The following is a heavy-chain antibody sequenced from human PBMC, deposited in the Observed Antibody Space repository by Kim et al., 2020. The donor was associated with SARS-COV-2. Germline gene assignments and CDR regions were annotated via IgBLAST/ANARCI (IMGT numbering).Heavy chain of an antibody. CDR1: GYTFTSYG. D-gene: IGHD2-2*01. J-gene: IGHJ6*02. Sequence: ASVKVSCKASGYTFTSYGISWVRQAPGQGLEWMGWISAYNGNTNYAQKLQGRVTMTTDTSTSTAYMELRSLRSDDTAVYYCARDAYDCSSTSCYLSGYYYYYGMDVWGQGTTVTVSS. V-gene: IGHV1-18*01. CDR3: ARDAYDCSSTSCYLSGYYYYYGMDV. CDR2: ISAYNGNT.